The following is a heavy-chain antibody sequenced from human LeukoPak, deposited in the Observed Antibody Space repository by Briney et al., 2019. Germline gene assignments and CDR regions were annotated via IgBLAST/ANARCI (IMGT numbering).Heavy chain of an antibody. CDR2: INHSGST. V-gene: IGHV4-34*01. Sequence: SETLSLTCTVSGGSISSYYWSWIRQPPGKGLEWIGEINHSGSTNYNPSLKSRVTISVDTSKNQFSLKLSSVTAADTAVYYCARGREDGGSNFDYWGQGTLVTVSS. CDR3: ARGREDGGSNFDY. J-gene: IGHJ4*02. CDR1: GGSISSYY. D-gene: IGHD3-10*01.